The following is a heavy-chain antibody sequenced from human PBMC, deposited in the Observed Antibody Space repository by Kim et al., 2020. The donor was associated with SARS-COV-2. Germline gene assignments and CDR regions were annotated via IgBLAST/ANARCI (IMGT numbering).Heavy chain of an antibody. J-gene: IGHJ4*02. D-gene: IGHD3-9*01. CDR3: AKDFDWLLTGIDY. Sequence: YADSVKVRFTISRDNSKNTLYLQMNSLRAEDTAVYYCAKDFDWLLTGIDYWGQGTLVTVSS. V-gene: IGHV3-23*01.